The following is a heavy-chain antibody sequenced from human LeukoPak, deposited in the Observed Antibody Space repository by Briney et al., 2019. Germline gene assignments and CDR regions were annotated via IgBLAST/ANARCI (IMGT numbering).Heavy chain of an antibody. CDR3: ARGRGYTDY. J-gene: IGHJ4*02. Sequence: PSETLSLTCTVSGGSISSGGYYWSWIRQHPGNGLEWIGEIYHSGSTNYNPSLKSRVTISIDKSKNQFSLNLSSVTAADTAVYYCARGRGYTDYWGQGTLVTVSS. D-gene: IGHD5-18*01. CDR1: GGSISSGGYY. CDR2: IYHSGST. V-gene: IGHV4-39*07.